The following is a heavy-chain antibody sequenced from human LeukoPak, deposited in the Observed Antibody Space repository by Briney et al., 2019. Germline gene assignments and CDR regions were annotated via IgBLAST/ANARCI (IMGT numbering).Heavy chain of an antibody. V-gene: IGHV1-3*01. CDR2: INAGNGDT. CDR3: ARGTGCTGGSCSYYGMDV. Sequence: ASVKVSCKGSGYTFSSYAMHWVRQAPGQRLEWMGWINAGNGDTRYSQKFQGRVTITRDTSATTAYMELSSLRSEDTAVYYCARGTGCTGGSCSYYGMDVWGQGTTVTVSS. J-gene: IGHJ6*02. D-gene: IGHD2-15*01. CDR1: GYTFSSYA.